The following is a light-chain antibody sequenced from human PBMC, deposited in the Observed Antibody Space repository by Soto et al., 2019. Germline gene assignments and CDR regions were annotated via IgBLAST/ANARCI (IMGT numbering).Light chain of an antibody. J-gene: IGKJ4*01. V-gene: IGKV3-15*01. Sequence: EIMMTQSPATLSVSTGERATLSCRASQSVSSNLAWYQQKPGQAPRLLIYGASTRATGIPARFGGSGSGTEFTLTISSLQSEDFAVYYCQQYNNWPLTFGGGTKVDIK. CDR2: GAS. CDR1: QSVSSN. CDR3: QQYNNWPLT.